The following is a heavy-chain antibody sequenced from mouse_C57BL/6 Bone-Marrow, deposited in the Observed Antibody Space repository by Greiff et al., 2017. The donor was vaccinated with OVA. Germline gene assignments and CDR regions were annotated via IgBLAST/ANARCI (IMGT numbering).Heavy chain of an antibody. CDR1: GYAFSSYW. J-gene: IGHJ2*01. Sequence: VQLQQSGAELVKPGASVKISCKASGYAFSSYWMNWVKQRPGKGLEWIGQIYPGDGDTNYNGKFKGKATLTADKSSSTAYMQLSSLTSEDSAVYFCARLDYYGSSLYYLDYWGQGTTLTVSS. CDR3: ARLDYYGSSLYYLDY. D-gene: IGHD1-1*01. CDR2: IYPGDGDT. V-gene: IGHV1-80*01.